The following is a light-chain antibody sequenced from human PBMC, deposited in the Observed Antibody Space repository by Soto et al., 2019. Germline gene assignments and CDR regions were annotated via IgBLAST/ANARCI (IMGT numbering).Light chain of an antibody. CDR3: CSYEGGYSYV. CDR2: GNS. Sequence: QSVLTQPPSVSGAPGQRVTISCTGSSSNIGAGYDVHWYQQLPGAAPKLLIYGNSVRPSGVPDRFSGSKSGPSASLAITGLQAEDEADYYCCSYEGGYSYVFGIGTKVTVL. V-gene: IGLV1-40*01. J-gene: IGLJ1*01. CDR1: SSNIGAGYD.